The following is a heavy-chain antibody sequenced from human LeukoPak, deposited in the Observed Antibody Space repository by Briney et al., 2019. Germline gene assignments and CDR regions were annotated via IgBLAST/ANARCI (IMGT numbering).Heavy chain of an antibody. CDR2: IYYSGST. D-gene: IGHD1-1*01. CDR1: GGSISSSSYY. J-gene: IGHJ4*02. V-gene: IGHV4-39*01. CDR3: ARGGTRPTPYYFDY. Sequence: SETLSLTCTVSGGSISSSSYYWGWIRQPPGKGLEWIGSIYYSGSTYYNPSLKSRVTISVDTSKNQFSLKLSSVTAADTAVYYCARGGTRPTPYYFDYWGQGTLVTVSS.